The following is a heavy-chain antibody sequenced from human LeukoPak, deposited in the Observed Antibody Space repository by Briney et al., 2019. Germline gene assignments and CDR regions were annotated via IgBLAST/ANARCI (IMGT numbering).Heavy chain of an antibody. CDR1: GFTFSSYW. CDR2: IKQDGSEK. V-gene: IGHV3-7*03. D-gene: IGHD3-22*01. J-gene: IGHJ4*02. CDR3: AKDLGDSSGYNPFDY. Sequence: GGSLRLSCAASGFTFSSYWMSWVRQAPGKGLEWVANIKQDGSEKYYVDSVKGRFTISRDNAKNTLYLQMNSLRAEDTAVYYCAKDLGDSSGYNPFDYWGQGTLVTVSS.